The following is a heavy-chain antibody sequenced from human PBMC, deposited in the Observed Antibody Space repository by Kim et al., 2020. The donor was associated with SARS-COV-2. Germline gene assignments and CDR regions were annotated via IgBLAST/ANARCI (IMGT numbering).Heavy chain of an antibody. J-gene: IGHJ4*02. V-gene: IGHV1-18*01. D-gene: IGHD1-26*01. CDR3: ARGVMGDTTIDY. CDR1: GYTFTNYA. Sequence: ASVKVSCKASGYTFTNYAITWVRQAPGQGLEWMGWISAYNGDSKSAQKFEGRVTMTADTSTSTAYMDLRSLRSDDTALYYCARGVMGDTTIDYYGLGSL. CDR2: ISAYNGDS.